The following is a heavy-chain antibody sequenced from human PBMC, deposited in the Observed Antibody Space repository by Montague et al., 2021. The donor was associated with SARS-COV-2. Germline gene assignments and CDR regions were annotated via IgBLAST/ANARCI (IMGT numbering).Heavy chain of an antibody. V-gene: IGHV3-66*01. CDR1: GFTVSTNY. CDR3: ARSIGGFDP. D-gene: IGHD3-16*01. CDR2: LYGGDNS. J-gene: IGHJ5*02. Sequence: SLRPSCAASGFTVSTNYVSWVRQAPGKGLEWVAVLYGGDNSNYTDSVKGRFTISRDNSKNTLYLQMKSLRAEDTALYYCARSIGGFDPWGQGTLVTVSS.